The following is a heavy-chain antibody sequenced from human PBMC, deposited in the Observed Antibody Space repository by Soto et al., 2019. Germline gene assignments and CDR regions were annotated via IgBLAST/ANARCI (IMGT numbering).Heavy chain of an antibody. V-gene: IGHV5-51*01. CDR2: VYPGDAET. J-gene: IGHJ4*02. CDR3: ARQDGSALYYFDY. Sequence: GESLKISCKGSGYNFSSQWIAWVRQKPGKGLEWMGIVYPGDAETRYSPSFQGQVTMSADKSIDTAYLQWSSLKASDTAIYYCARQDGSALYYFDYWGQGTLVPVSS. CDR1: GYNFSSQW. D-gene: IGHD6-19*01.